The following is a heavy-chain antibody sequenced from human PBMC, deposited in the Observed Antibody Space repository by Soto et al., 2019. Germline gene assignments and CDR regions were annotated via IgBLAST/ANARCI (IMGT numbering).Heavy chain of an antibody. V-gene: IGHV4-61*01. CDR1: GGSFKSGSYS. CDR3: ARDFAYFDS. Sequence: SETLSLTCTVSGGSFKSGSYSWSWIPQPPGKGLEWIGYVYHTGRTSYNPSLKSRVSISMDTSKNQFSLNLDSVTAADTAVYFCARDFAYFDSWGQGTLVTVSS. CDR2: VYHTGRT. J-gene: IGHJ4*02. D-gene: IGHD3-3*01.